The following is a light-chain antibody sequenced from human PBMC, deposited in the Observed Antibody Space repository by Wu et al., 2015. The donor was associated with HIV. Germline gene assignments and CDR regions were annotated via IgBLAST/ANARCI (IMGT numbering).Light chain of an antibody. V-gene: IGKV1-5*03. CDR3: QQYDTYSRT. J-gene: IGKJ1*01. Sequence: DIQMTQSPSTLSASVGDRVTITCRASQGINSWLAWYQQKPGKAPKLLIYKTSTLESGVPSRFSGSGSGTEFTLTISSLQPDDFATYYCQQYDTYSRTFGQGTKVEIK. CDR1: QGINSW. CDR2: KTS.